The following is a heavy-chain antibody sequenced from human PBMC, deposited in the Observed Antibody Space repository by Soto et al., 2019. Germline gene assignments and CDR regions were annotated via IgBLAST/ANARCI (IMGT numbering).Heavy chain of an antibody. V-gene: IGHV5-51*01. CDR2: IYPGNSDT. Sequence: PGGSLKISCKASGYTFTTYWIGWVRQMPGKDLECMGIIYPGNSDTRYSPSFQGQVTISADASISTVYLQWSSLKASDTAMYDCARQDNYADWGQGPLVTVPS. CDR3: ARQDNYAD. CDR1: GYTFTTYW. D-gene: IGHD3-16*01. J-gene: IGHJ4*02.